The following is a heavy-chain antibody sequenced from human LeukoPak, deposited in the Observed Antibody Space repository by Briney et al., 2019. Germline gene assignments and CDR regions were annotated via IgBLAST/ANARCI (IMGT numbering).Heavy chain of an antibody. CDR3: AKGSLGSWYYFDY. D-gene: IGHD6-13*01. V-gene: IGHV3-23*01. J-gene: IGHJ4*02. CDR2: IDASGGAT. Sequence: GGSLRLSCAASGFTFSNYAMYWVRQPPGKGLEWVSTIDASGGATYYADSVKGRFTIFRDNSKNTLYLQMNSLRAEDTAVYYCAKGSLGSWYYFDYWGQGTLVTVSS. CDR1: GFTFSNYA.